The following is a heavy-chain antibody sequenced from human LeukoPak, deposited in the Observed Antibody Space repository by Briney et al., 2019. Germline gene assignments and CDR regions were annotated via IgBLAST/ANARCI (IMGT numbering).Heavy chain of an antibody. CDR3: AKRGVVIRVILVGFHKEAYYFDS. J-gene: IGHJ4*02. CDR2: ISDSGGRA. V-gene: IGHV3-23*01. D-gene: IGHD3-22*01. Sequence: GGSLRLSCVVSGITLSNYGMSWVRQAPGKGLEWDAGISDSGGRANYADSVKGRFTISRDSPKNTLYLQMNSLRAEDTAVYFCAKRGVVIRVILVGFHKEAYYFDSWGQGALVTVSS. CDR1: GITLSNYG.